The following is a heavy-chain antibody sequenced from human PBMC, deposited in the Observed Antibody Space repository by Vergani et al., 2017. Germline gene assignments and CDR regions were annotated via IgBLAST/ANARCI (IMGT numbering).Heavy chain of an antibody. CDR3: ARDNLEGSLRFLEWLLFDY. CDR2: ISSSSSYI. V-gene: IGHV3-21*01. Sequence: EVQLVESGGGLVKPGGSLRLSCAASGFTFSSYSMNWVRQAPGKGLEWVSSISSSSSYIYYADSVKGRFTISRDNAKNSLYLQMNSLRAEDTAVYYCARDNLEGSLRFLEWLLFDYWGQGTLVTVSS. J-gene: IGHJ4*02. CDR1: GFTFSSYS. D-gene: IGHD3-3*01.